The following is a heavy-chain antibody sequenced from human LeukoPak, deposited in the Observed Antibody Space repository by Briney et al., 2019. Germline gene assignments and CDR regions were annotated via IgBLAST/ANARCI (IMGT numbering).Heavy chain of an antibody. Sequence: ASVKVSCKVSGYTLTELSMHWVRQAPGKGLEWMGGFDPEDGETIYAQKFQGRVTMTEDTSTDTAYMELSSLRSEDTAVYYCATSDLYCSSTSCPRGAFDIWGQGTMVTVSS. CDR3: ATSDLYCSSTSCPRGAFDI. V-gene: IGHV1-24*01. J-gene: IGHJ3*02. D-gene: IGHD2-2*01. CDR1: GYTLTELS. CDR2: FDPEDGET.